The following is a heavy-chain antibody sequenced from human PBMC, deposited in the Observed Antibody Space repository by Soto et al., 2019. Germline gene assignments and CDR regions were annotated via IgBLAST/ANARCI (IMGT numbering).Heavy chain of an antibody. J-gene: IGHJ3*02. V-gene: IGHV1-69*06. CDR2: IIPIFGTA. CDR1: GGTFSSYA. Sequence: SVKVSCKASGGTFSSYAISWVRQAPGQGLEWMGGIIPIFGTANYAQKFQGRVTITADKSTSTAYMELSSLRSEDTAVYYCASPLYYDSSGQHRDAFDIWGQGRMVTVSS. CDR3: ASPLYYDSSGQHRDAFDI. D-gene: IGHD3-22*01.